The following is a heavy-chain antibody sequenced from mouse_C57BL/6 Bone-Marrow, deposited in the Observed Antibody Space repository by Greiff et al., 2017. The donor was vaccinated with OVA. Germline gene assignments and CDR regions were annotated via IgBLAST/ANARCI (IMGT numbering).Heavy chain of an antibody. Sequence: QVQLQQPGAELVRPGSSVKLSCKASGYTFTSYWMHWVKQRPIQGLEWIGNIDPSDSETHYNQKFKDKATLTVDKSSSTAYMQLSSLTSEDSAVYYCARGKIYYGNYGVWFAYWGQGTLVTVSA. J-gene: IGHJ3*01. CDR2: IDPSDSET. D-gene: IGHD2-1*01. CDR3: ARGKIYYGNYGVWFAY. V-gene: IGHV1-52*01. CDR1: GYTFTSYW.